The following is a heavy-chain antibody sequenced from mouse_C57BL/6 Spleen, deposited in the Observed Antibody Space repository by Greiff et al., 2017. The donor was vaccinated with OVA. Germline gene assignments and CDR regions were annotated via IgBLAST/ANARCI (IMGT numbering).Heavy chain of an antibody. V-gene: IGHV1-66*01. CDR2: IYPGSGNT. CDR3: AETAQATAWFAY. Sequence: QVQLKQSGPELVKPGASVKISCKASGYSFTSYYIHWVKQRPGQGLEWIGWIYPGSGNTKYNEKFKGKATLTADTSSSTAYMQLSSLTSEDSAVYYCAETAQATAWFAYWGQGTLVTVSA. D-gene: IGHD3-2*02. CDR1: GYSFTSYY. J-gene: IGHJ3*01.